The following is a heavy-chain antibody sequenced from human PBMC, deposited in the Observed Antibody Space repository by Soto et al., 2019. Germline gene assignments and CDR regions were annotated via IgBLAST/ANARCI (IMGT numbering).Heavy chain of an antibody. J-gene: IGHJ4*02. CDR2: ISGSGGST. V-gene: IGHV3-23*01. CDR3: AKSIARHGLNPFDI. D-gene: IGHD3-16*02. Sequence: PGGSLILSCAASGFTFSRYAMSWVRQAPGKGLEWVLVISGSGGSTYYAHSVKGRFTISRDNSKNTLYLQMNSLRAEDTAIYYCAKSIARHGLNPFDIWGQGTVVTVSS. CDR1: GFTFSRYA.